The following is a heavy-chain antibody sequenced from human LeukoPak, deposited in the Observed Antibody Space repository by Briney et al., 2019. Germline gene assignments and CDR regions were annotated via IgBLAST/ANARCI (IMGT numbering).Heavy chain of an antibody. CDR2: ISSSGSTI. J-gene: IGHJ4*02. D-gene: IGHD6-19*01. CDR1: GFTFSSYE. Sequence: PGGSLRLSCAASGFTFSSYEMNWVRQAPGKGLEWVSYISSSGSTIYYADSVKGRFTISRENAKNSLYLQMNSLRAEDTAVYYCARDPGYQWLVPDYFDYWGQGTLVTVSS. CDR3: ARDPGYQWLVPDYFDY. V-gene: IGHV3-48*03.